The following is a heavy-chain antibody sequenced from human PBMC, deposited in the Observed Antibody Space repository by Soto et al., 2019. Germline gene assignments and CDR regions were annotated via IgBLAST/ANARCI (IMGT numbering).Heavy chain of an antibody. V-gene: IGHV4-59*01. Sequence: SETLSLTCTVSGGSISSYYWSWIRQPPRKGLEWIGYIYYSGSTNYNPSLKSRVTISVDTSKNQFSLKLSSVTAADTAVYYCAREVRDYYDSSGYSNWLDPWGQGTLVTVSS. J-gene: IGHJ5*02. CDR1: GGSISSYY. CDR2: IYYSGST. D-gene: IGHD3-22*01. CDR3: AREVRDYYDSSGYSNWLDP.